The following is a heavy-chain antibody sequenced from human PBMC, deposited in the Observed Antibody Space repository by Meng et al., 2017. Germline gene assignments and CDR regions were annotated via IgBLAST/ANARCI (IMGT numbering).Heavy chain of an antibody. CDR3: ARVLDPVLVEFDY. CDR1: GGSFRGYY. CDR2: INHSGST. J-gene: IGHJ4*02. Sequence: QVQLQQEGVGLLVPSVSSSLTWTVYGGSFRGYYWSWIRQPPGKGLEWIGKINHSGSTNYNPSLKSRVTISVDTSKNQFSLKLSSVTAADTAVYYCARVLDPVLVEFDYWGQGTLVTVSS. D-gene: IGHD3/OR15-3a*01. V-gene: IGHV4-34*01.